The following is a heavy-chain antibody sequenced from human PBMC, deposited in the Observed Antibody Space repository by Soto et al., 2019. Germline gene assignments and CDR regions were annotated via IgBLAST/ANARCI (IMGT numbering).Heavy chain of an antibody. CDR2: IYYSGST. Sequence: SETLSLTCTVSGGSISSYYWSWIRQPPGKGLEWIGYIYYSGSTNYNPSLKSRVTISVDTSKNQFSLKLSSLTSEDTAVYYCAREENCSDGICYSEYFQRWGQGTLVTVSS. CDR1: GGSISSYY. CDR3: AREENCSDGICYSEYFQR. D-gene: IGHD2-15*01. V-gene: IGHV4-59*01. J-gene: IGHJ1*01.